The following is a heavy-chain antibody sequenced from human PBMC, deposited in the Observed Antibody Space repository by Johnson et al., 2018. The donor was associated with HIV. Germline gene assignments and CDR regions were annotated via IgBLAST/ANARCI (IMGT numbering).Heavy chain of an antibody. CDR1: GFTFSGSA. D-gene: IGHD6-13*01. Sequence: VQLVESGGGLVQPGGSLKLSCAASGFTFSGSAMHWVRQASGKGLEWVGRIRSKANSYATAYAASVKGRFTISRDDSKNTLYLQMNSLKTEDTAVYYCTGSSSDAFDIWGQGTMVTVSS. J-gene: IGHJ3*02. CDR2: IRSKANSYAT. V-gene: IGHV3-73*02. CDR3: TGSSSDAFDI.